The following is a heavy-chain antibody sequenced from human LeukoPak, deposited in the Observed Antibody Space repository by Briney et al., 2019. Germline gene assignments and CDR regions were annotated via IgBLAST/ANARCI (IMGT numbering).Heavy chain of an antibody. Sequence: SETLSLTCAVSVGSISSTSYYWAWIRQPPGKGLEWIGYIYYSGSTNYNPSLKSRVTISVDTSKNQFSLKLSSVTAADTAVYYCARGKRIAVADRLDYWGQGTLVTVSS. V-gene: IGHV4-61*05. J-gene: IGHJ4*02. CDR3: ARGKRIAVADRLDY. D-gene: IGHD6-19*01. CDR1: VGSISSTSYY. CDR2: IYYSGST.